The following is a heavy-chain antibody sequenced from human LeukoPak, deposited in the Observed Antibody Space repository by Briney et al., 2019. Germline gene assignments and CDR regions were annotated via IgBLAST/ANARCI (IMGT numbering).Heavy chain of an antibody. CDR3: ARYDSRGSGCTLFDS. J-gene: IGHJ5*01. CDR2: IYHRGGTT. Sequence: PSETLSLTCAVSGYSISTAYYWGWIRQTPGKGLEWIGRIYHRGGTTSYNPSLESRVSISGDTYRNQFTLRLASVTAADTAVYYCARYDSRGSGCTLFDSWGQGILVTISS. D-gene: IGHD3-16*01. CDR1: GYSISTAYY. V-gene: IGHV4-38-2*01.